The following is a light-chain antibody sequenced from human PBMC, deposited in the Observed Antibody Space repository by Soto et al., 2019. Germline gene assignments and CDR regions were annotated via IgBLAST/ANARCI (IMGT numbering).Light chain of an antibody. CDR3: QQSYSTPRD. J-gene: IGKJ5*01. CDR2: GAS. CDR1: QSISRY. V-gene: IGKV3-20*01. Sequence: IVLTQSPGTLSLSPGERTTLSCRASQSISRYLAWYQQKPGQGPRLLIYGASSRATGTPDRFSGSGSGTDFTLTISSLQPEDFATYYCQQSYSTPRDFGQGTRLEIK.